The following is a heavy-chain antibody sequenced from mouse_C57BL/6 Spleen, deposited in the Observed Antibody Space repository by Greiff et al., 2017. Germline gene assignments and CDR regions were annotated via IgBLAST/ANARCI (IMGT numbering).Heavy chain of an antibody. CDR2: IYPGGGYT. J-gene: IGHJ1*03. V-gene: IGHV1-63*01. D-gene: IGHD2-1*01. CDR1: GYTFTNYW. CDR3: ARRGYGNHWYFDV. Sequence: QVQLQQSGAELVRPGTSVKMSCKASGYTFTNYWIGWAKQRPGHGLEWIGDIYPGGGYTNYNEKFKGKATLTADKSSSTAYMQFSSLTSEDSAIYYGARRGYGNHWYFDVWGTGTTVTVSS.